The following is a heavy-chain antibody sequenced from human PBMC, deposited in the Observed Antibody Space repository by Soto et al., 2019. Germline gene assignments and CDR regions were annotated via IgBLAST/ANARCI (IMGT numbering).Heavy chain of an antibody. CDR3: AKDKASGGY. D-gene: IGHD2-15*01. CDR2: IYNDGTT. J-gene: IGHJ4*02. CDR1: GLSVRNNY. V-gene: IGHV3-53*01. Sequence: PGGSLRLSCTASGLSVRNNYMSWVRQAPGMGLEWVSVIYNDGTTYYADSVKGRFTLSRDTSKNTLSLQMDSLRAEDTAVYYCAKDKASGGYWGQGTRVTVSS.